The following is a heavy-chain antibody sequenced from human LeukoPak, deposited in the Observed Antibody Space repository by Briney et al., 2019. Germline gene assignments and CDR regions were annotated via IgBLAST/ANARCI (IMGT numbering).Heavy chain of an antibody. CDR3: ARDSVTMVRRPGGAFDI. CDR2: ISIYNGNT. J-gene: IGHJ3*02. Sequence: GASVKVSCKASGYTFTSYSLSWVRQAPGQGLEWMGWISIYNGNTNYAQKLQGRVTMTTDTSTSTAYMELRSLRSDDTAVYYCARDSVTMVRRPGGAFDIWGQGTMVTVSS. CDR1: GYTFTSYS. D-gene: IGHD3-10*01. V-gene: IGHV1-18*01.